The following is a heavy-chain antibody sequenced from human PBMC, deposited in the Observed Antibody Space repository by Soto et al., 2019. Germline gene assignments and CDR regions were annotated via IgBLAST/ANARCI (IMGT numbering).Heavy chain of an antibody. CDR3: ARGVAKPKLLSDAFYI. CDR2: IIPIFGTA. Sequence: SEKVSCKASGGTFSSYAISWVRQAAEQGLEWMGGIIPIFGTANYVQKFQGRVTITADESTSTAYMELSSLRSEDTAVYYCARGVAKPKLLSDAFYIWRQGTMVT. J-gene: IGHJ3*02. D-gene: IGHD2-2*01. V-gene: IGHV1-69*13. CDR1: GGTFSSYA.